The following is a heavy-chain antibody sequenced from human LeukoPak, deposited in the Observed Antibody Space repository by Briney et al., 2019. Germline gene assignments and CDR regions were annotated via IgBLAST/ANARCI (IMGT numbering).Heavy chain of an antibody. Sequence: PGGSLRLSCAASGFTFSSYSMNWVRQAPGKGLEWVSSISSSSSYIYYADSVKGRFTISRDNAKNSLLLQMNSLRDEDTAVYYCASTTDSSGYYNYWDQGTLVTVSS. D-gene: IGHD3-22*01. CDR2: ISSSSSYI. CDR3: ASTTDSSGYYNY. J-gene: IGHJ4*02. CDR1: GFTFSSYS. V-gene: IGHV3-21*01.